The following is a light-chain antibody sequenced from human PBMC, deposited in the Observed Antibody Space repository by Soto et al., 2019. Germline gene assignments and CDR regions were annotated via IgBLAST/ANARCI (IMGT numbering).Light chain of an antibody. Sequence: DIQMTQSPSTLSASVGDRVTISCRASQRVSRWVAWYQQKPGKAPKVLLYDASVLESGVPSRFSGDGDVTEAALTITSLEPGGLAMYYCQQYNNRAWLTFGQGTKVHIK. CDR1: QRVSRW. J-gene: IGKJ1*01. V-gene: IGKV1-5*01. CDR3: QQYNNRAWLT. CDR2: DAS.